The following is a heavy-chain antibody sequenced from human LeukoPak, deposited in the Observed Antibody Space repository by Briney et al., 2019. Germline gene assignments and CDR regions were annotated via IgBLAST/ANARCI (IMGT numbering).Heavy chain of an antibody. V-gene: IGHV4-34*01. CDR2: INHSGST. CDR3: ARVQMVTILERYFDL. Sequence: PSETLSLTCAVYGGSFSGYYWSWIRQPPGKGLEWIGEINHSGSTNYNPSLKSRVTISVGTSKNQFSLKLSSVTAADTAVYYCARVQMVTILERYFDLWGRGTLVTVSS. D-gene: IGHD4-23*01. J-gene: IGHJ2*01. CDR1: GGSFSGYY.